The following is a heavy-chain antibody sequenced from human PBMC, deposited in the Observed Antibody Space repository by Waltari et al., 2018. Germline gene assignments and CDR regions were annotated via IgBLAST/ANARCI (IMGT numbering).Heavy chain of an antibody. V-gene: IGHV4-4*02. D-gene: IGHD6-19*01. CDR1: GGSISSSNW. CDR2: INHSGST. Sequence: QVQLQESGPGLVKPSGTLSLTCAVSGGSISSSNWWSWIRQPPGKGLEWIGEINHSGSTNYSTSLKCRVTISVDTSKNQFSLKLSSVTAADTAVYYCARGVKGYSSGWRYYFDYWGQGTLVTVSS. J-gene: IGHJ4*02. CDR3: ARGVKGYSSGWRYYFDY.